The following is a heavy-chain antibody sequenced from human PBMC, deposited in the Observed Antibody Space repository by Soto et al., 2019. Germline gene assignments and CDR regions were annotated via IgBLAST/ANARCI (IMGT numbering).Heavy chain of an antibody. CDR3: ARDPDCSGGSCYSGGMDV. J-gene: IGHJ6*02. Sequence: ASVKLSSEDSVYTCTSYDINWVRQATGQRLEWMGEINPNSGNTGYAQKFQGRVTMTRNTSMSTAYIELSSLRYEDTAVYYCARDPDCSGGSCYSGGMDVSRQGTTVTVSS. D-gene: IGHD2-15*01. CDR1: VYTCTSYD. V-gene: IGHV1-8*01. CDR2: INPNSGNT.